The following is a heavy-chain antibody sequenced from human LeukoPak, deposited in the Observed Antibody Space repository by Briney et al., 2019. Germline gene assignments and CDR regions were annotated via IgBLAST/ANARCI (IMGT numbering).Heavy chain of an antibody. CDR3: ARDRSGYEPENWFDP. Sequence: GGSLRLSCAASGFTFSSYGMHWVRQAPGKRLEWVAVIWYDGSNKYYADSVKGRFTISRDNSKNTLYLQMNSLRAEDTAVYYCARDRSGYEPENWFDPWGQGTLVTVSS. D-gene: IGHD5-12*01. CDR2: IWYDGSNK. CDR1: GFTFSSYG. V-gene: IGHV3-33*01. J-gene: IGHJ5*02.